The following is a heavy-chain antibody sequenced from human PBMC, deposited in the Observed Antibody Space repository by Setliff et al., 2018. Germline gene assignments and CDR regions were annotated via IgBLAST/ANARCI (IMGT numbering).Heavy chain of an antibody. V-gene: IGHV1-2*02. Sequence: AASVKVSCKASGYPFIGYFMHWVRQAPGQGLEWMGWINPKTGDTLYAPKFQGRVTMTRDRSSNTAYMDLSRLTSDDTAVYYCARVAYGLEYFQYWGQGTLVTVSS. CDR3: ARVAYGLEYFQY. D-gene: IGHD4-17*01. J-gene: IGHJ1*01. CDR1: GYPFIGYF. CDR2: INPKTGDT.